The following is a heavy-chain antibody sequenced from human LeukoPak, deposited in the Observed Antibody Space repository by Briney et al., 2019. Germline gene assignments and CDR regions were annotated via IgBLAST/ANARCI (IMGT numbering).Heavy chain of an antibody. CDR3: ARELRYPDAFDI. CDR2: IYYSGST. V-gene: IGHV4-39*07. D-gene: IGHD1-1*01. Sequence: SETLSLTCTVSGGSISSSSYYWGWLRQPPGKGLECIGSIYYSGSTYYNPSLKSRVTISVDTSKNQFSLKLSSVTAADTAVYYCARELRYPDAFDIWGQGTMVTVSS. CDR1: GGSISSSSYY. J-gene: IGHJ3*02.